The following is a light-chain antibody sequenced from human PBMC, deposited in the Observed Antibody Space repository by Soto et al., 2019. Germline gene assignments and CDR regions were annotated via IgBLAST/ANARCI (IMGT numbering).Light chain of an antibody. CDR2: GNS. V-gene: IGLV1-40*01. Sequence: QSVLTQPPSVSGAPGQRVTISCTGSSSNIGAGYDVHWYQQLPVTAPKLLIYGNSNRPSGVPDRFSGSKSGTSASLAITGLQAEDEADYYCQSYDSSLSGYVFVTGTKLTVL. CDR3: QSYDSSLSGYV. CDR1: SSNIGAGYD. J-gene: IGLJ1*01.